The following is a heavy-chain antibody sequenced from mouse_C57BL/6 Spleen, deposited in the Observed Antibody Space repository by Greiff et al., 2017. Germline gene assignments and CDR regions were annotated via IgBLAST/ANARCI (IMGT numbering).Heavy chain of an antibody. J-gene: IGHJ2*01. V-gene: IGHV5-17*01. CDR1: GFTFSDYG. D-gene: IGHD1-1*01. Sequence: EVMLVESGGGLVKPGGSLKLSCAASGFTFSDYGMHWVRQAPEKGLEWVAYISSGSSTIYYADTVKGRFTISRANAKHTLFLQMTSLRSEDTAMYYCASEYYVSAFDYWGQGTTLTVSS. CDR3: ASEYYVSAFDY. CDR2: ISSGSSTI.